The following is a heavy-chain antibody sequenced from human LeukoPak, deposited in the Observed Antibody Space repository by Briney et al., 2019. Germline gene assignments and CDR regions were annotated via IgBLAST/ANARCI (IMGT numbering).Heavy chain of an antibody. CDR2: INPNSGGT. J-gene: IGHJ4*02. CDR1: GYTFTGYY. V-gene: IGHV1-2*02. CDR3: ARGGGARGDYEGIDDY. Sequence: ASVKVSCKASGYTFTGYYMHWVRQAPGQGLEWMGWINPNSGGTNYAQKFQGRVTMTRDTSISTAYLELSRLRSDDTAVYSLARGGGARGDYEGIDDYWGQGTLVTVSS. D-gene: IGHD4-17*01.